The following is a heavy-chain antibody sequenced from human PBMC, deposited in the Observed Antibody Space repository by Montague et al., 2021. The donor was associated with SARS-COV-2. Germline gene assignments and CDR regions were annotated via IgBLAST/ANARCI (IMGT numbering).Heavy chain of an antibody. Sequence: SETLSLTCTVSGDSISSSSYYWGWIRRPPGKGLEWIGNKHYSGITYNNPSLKNRVTMSVDTSKNQFSLKLSSVTAADTAVYYCVRDGYTHVDYWGQGTLVTVSS. CDR1: GDSISSSSYY. CDR3: VRDGYTHVDY. CDR2: KHYSGIT. D-gene: IGHD5-24*01. V-gene: IGHV4-39*02. J-gene: IGHJ4*02.